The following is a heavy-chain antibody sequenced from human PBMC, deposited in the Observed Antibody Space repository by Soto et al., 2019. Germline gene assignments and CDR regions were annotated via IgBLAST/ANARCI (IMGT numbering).Heavy chain of an antibody. J-gene: IGHJ6*02. V-gene: IGHV3-7*05. Sequence: GGSLRLSCAASGFTFSSYWMSWVRQAPGKGLEWVANIRQDGSEKYYVDSVKGRFTISRDNAKNSLYLQMNSLRAEDTAVYYCARDDIVVVGSRGRENYYYYGMDVWGQGTTVTVSS. CDR1: GFTFSSYW. CDR2: IRQDGSEK. D-gene: IGHD2-2*01. CDR3: ARDDIVVVGSRGRENYYYYGMDV.